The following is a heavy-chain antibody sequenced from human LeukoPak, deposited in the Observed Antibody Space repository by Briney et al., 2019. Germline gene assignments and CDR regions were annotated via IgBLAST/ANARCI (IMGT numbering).Heavy chain of an antibody. CDR3: ARDSVGDLLDY. V-gene: IGHV3-48*03. J-gene: IGHJ4*02. Sequence: PGGSLRLSCEGSGFPFSSYEMNWLRQAPGKGLERVSHIDSGGITIYYADSVKGRFTISRDNAKNSIYLQMDCLRVEDTAIYYCARDSVGDLLDYWGQGTPVTVSS. CDR2: IDSGGITI. CDR1: GFPFSSYE. D-gene: IGHD4-17*01.